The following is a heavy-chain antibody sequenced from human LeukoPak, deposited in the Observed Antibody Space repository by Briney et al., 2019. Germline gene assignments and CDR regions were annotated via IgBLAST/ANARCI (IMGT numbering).Heavy chain of an antibody. V-gene: IGHV4-39*07. CDR2: IYYSGNT. CDR3: ARDTSGYDRPDYYFDY. D-gene: IGHD5-12*01. J-gene: IGHJ4*02. Sequence: RPAPGEGGGWVWRIYYSGNTYYNPSLKSRVIISVDTSKKQFSLKLSSVTAADTAVYYCARDTSGYDRPDYYFDYWGQGTLVTVSS.